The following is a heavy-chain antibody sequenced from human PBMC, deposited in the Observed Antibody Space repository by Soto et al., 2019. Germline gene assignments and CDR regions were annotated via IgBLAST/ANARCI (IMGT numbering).Heavy chain of an antibody. D-gene: IGHD6-6*01. J-gene: IGHJ6*02. V-gene: IGHV4-34*01. CDR1: GGSFSGYY. CDR2: INHSGST. CDR3: ARQPGIAARPSYYYYYYGMDV. Sequence: PSETLSLTCAVCGGSFSGYYWSWIRQPPGKGLEWIGEINHSGSTNYNPSLKSRVTISVDTSKNQFSLKLSSVTAADTAVYYCARQPGIAARPSYYYYYYGMDVWGQGTTVTVS.